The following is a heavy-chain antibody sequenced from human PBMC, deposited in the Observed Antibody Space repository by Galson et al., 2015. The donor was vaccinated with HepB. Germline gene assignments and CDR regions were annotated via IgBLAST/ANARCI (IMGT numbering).Heavy chain of an antibody. CDR3: ARQGHGRSWSFAYYYGMDV. CDR1: GYRFTSYW. Sequence: QSGAEVKKPGESLKISCKGSGYRFTSYWIGWVRQMPGKGLEWMGIIDPADSDTRYSPSFQGQVTISADKSISTAYLQWSSLKASDTAMYYCARQGHGRSWSFAYYYGMDVWGQGTTVIVSS. V-gene: IGHV5-51*01. D-gene: IGHD6-13*01. J-gene: IGHJ6*02. CDR2: IDPADSDT.